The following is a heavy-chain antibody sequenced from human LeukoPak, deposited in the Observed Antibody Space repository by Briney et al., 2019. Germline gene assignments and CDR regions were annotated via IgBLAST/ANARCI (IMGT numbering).Heavy chain of an antibody. Sequence: PGGSLRLSCAASGFTFSTYTMNWVRQAPGKGLEWVSYISSSGSTMYYADSMKGRFSISRDNAKNSLYLQMNSLRAEDTAVYYCAREVYGSGSFDMDVWGKGTTVIVSS. J-gene: IGHJ6*03. CDR2: ISSSGSTM. D-gene: IGHD3-10*01. V-gene: IGHV3-48*04. CDR1: GFTFSTYT. CDR3: AREVYGSGSFDMDV.